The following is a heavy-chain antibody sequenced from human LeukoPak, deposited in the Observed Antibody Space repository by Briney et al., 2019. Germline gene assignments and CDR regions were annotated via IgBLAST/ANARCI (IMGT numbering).Heavy chain of an antibody. CDR3: AKVGDGSVFYYYYYGMDV. CDR1: GFTFSSYA. J-gene: IGHJ6*02. CDR2: ISGSGGST. V-gene: IGHV3-23*01. D-gene: IGHD3-10*01. Sequence: GGSLRLSCAASGFTFSSYAMSWVRQAPGKGLEWVSAISGSGGSTYYADSVKGRFTISRDNSKNTLYLQMNSLRAEDTAVYYCAKVGDGSVFYYYYYGMDVWGQGTTVTVSS.